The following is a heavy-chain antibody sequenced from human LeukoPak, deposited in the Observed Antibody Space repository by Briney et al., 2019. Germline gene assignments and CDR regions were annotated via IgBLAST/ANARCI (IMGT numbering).Heavy chain of an antibody. J-gene: IGHJ4*02. CDR1: GFTFSSYS. CDR2: IKQDGSEK. Sequence: GVSLRLSCAASGFTFSSYSMNWVRQAPGKGLEWVANIKQDGSEKYYVDSVKGRFTISRDNAKNSLYLQMNSLRAEDTAVYYCAREVELGSLDYWGQGTLVTVSS. V-gene: IGHV3-7*01. CDR3: AREVELGSLDY. D-gene: IGHD6-13*01.